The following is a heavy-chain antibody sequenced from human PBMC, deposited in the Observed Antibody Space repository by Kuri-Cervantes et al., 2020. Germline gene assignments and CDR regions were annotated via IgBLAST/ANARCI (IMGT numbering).Heavy chain of an antibody. D-gene: IGHD6-13*01. V-gene: IGHV3-30*02. CDR2: IRYDGNNK. J-gene: IGHJ6*03. CDR1: GFTFSDYG. Sequence: GGSLRLSCAASGFTFSDYGMHWVRQAPGKGLEWVTFIRYDGNNKVYADSVKGRFTVSRDNSKNTLYLQMNSLKTEDTAVYYCAKDQFPAAGHYCMDVWGKGTTVTVSS. CDR3: AKDQFPAAGHYCMDV.